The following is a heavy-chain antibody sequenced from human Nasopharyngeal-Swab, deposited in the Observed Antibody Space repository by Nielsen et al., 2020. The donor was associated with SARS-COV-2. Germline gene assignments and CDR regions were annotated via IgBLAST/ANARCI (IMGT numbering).Heavy chain of an antibody. D-gene: IGHD1-26*01. Sequence: ASVKVSCKTSGYAFSDFGIRCVRPSPGQGLECFGWISTYNGVTKYAEKFQGRVILTTDTSTTTVYMVLRSLRSDDTAVYYCARDRWDDVNWFDPWGRGTLVTVSS. CDR1: GYAFSDFG. CDR2: ISTYNGVT. V-gene: IGHV1-18*01. J-gene: IGHJ5*02. CDR3: ARDRWDDVNWFDP.